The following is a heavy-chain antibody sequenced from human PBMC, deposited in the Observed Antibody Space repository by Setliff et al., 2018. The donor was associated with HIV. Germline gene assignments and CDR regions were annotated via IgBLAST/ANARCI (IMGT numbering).Heavy chain of an antibody. D-gene: IGHD2-21*02. Sequence: SVKVSCKASGGTFSSYAISWVRQAPGQGLEWMGGIIPIFGTANYAQKFQGRVTITADESTSTAYMELSSLRPEDTAVYYRARDTPHIVVVTAPEPGDDAFDIWGQGTMVTVSS. CDR3: ARDTPHIVVVTAPEPGDDAFDI. V-gene: IGHV1-69*13. CDR2: IIPIFGTA. CDR1: GGTFSSYA. J-gene: IGHJ3*02.